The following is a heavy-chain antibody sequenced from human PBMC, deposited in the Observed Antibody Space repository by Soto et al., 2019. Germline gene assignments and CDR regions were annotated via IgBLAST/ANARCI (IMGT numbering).Heavy chain of an antibody. V-gene: IGHV3-21*01. CDR1: GFTFSSYS. CDR3: ARLNLPYYDFWSGYRPYDAFDI. D-gene: IGHD3-3*01. Sequence: GGSLRLSCAASGFTFSSYSMNWVRQAPGKRLERVYSISSSSSYIYYADSVKGRFTISRDNTKNSLYLQMNSLRAEDTAVYYCARLNLPYYDFWSGYRPYDAFDIWGQGTMVTVSS. J-gene: IGHJ3*02. CDR2: ISSSSSYI.